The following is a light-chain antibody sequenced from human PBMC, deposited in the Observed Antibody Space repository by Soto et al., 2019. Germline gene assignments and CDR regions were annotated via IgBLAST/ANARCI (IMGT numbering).Light chain of an antibody. CDR2: DAS. CDR3: QQYNNYSYT. V-gene: IGKV1-5*01. Sequence: DIQMTQSPSALSASVGDRVTITCRASQSISSWLAWYQQKPVKALKLLIYDASSLESRVPSRFSGSGSGTEFTLTICGLRPDDFATYYCQQYNNYSYTFGQGTKLEIK. CDR1: QSISSW. J-gene: IGKJ2*01.